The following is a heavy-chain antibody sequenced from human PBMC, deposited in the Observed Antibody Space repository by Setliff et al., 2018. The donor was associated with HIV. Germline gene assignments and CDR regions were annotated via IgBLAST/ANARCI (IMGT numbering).Heavy chain of an antibody. CDR3: ACGAAAGTDYYYYYYMDV. V-gene: IGHV4-38-2*01. CDR1: GYAISSGYY. Sequence: SETLSLTCAVSGYAISSGYYWGWIRQPPGKGLEWIGGIYHSGNTYYNPSLKSRVTISVDTSKNQFSLKLSSVTAADTAVYYFACGAAAGTDYYYYYYMDVWGKGTTVTVSS. D-gene: IGHD6-13*01. J-gene: IGHJ6*03. CDR2: IYHSGNT.